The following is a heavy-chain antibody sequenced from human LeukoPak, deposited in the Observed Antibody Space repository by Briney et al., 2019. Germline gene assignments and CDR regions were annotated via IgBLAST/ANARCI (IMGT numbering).Heavy chain of an antibody. CDR3: ARGGVGSFDS. J-gene: IGHJ4*02. Sequence: PGGSLRLSCAASGFTFSSYSMNWVRQAPGKGLEWVSGLSWNSGGVGYADSVKGRFTISRDNARNTVYLQMNSLRPEDTAVYYCARGGVGSFDSWGQGTLVTVSS. CDR1: GFTFSSYS. D-gene: IGHD1-26*01. V-gene: IGHV3-21*01. CDR2: LSWNSGGV.